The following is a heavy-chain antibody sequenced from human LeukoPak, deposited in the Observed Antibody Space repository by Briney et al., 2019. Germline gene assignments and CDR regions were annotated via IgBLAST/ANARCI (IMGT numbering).Heavy chain of an antibody. CDR1: GFTFTNYG. V-gene: IGHV3-33*01. CDR2: IWYDGSKT. CDR3: ARDDCSTTPCYAY. Sequence: PGGSLGLSCTTSGFTFTNYGINWVRQAPGKGLEWVAAIWYDGSKTPYTDSVKGRFTVSRDISKNTVYLQMNGLKAEDTAVYYCARDDCSTTPCYAYWGQGTLVTVSS. D-gene: IGHD2-2*01. J-gene: IGHJ4*02.